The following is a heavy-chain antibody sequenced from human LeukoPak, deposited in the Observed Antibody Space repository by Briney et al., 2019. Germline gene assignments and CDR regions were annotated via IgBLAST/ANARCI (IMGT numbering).Heavy chain of an antibody. V-gene: IGHV3-7*01. D-gene: IGHD4-17*01. Sequence: GGSLRPSCAASGFTFSSYWMSWVRQAPGKGLEWVAHIKQDGSEKYYVDSVKGRFTISRDNAKNSLYLQMNSLRAEDTAVYYCARVPSGDKYYYYMDVWGKGTTVTVSS. CDR1: GFTFSSYW. CDR3: ARVPSGDKYYYYMDV. J-gene: IGHJ6*03. CDR2: IKQDGSEK.